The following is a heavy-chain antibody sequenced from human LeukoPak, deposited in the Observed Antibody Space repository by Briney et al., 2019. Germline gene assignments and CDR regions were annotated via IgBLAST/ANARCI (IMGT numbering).Heavy chain of an antibody. D-gene: IGHD5-18*01. CDR2: ISSASTYI. CDR3: ARDTDGYSYGLNYFDY. V-gene: IGHV3-21*01. J-gene: IGHJ4*02. Sequence: GGSLRLSCAASGFTFSSYGMNWVRQAPGKGLEWVSSISSASTYIYSADSVRGRFTISRDNAKNSLYLQMNSLRAEDTAVYYCARDTDGYSYGLNYFDYWGQGTLVTVSS. CDR1: GFTFSSYG.